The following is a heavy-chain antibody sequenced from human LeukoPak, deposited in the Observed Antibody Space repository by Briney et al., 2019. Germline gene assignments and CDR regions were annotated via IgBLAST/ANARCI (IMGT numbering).Heavy chain of an antibody. CDR1: GFTFSTYW. J-gene: IGHJ4*02. CDR2: IQQDGSEK. D-gene: IGHD4-17*01. Sequence: PGGSLRLSCAASGFTFSTYWMSWVRQAPGKGLEWVANIQQDGSEKYYVDSVKGRFAISRDNSKNTLYLQMNSLRAEDTAVYYCARTRVYGDYDYWGQGTLVTVSS. V-gene: IGHV3-7*01. CDR3: ARTRVYGDYDY.